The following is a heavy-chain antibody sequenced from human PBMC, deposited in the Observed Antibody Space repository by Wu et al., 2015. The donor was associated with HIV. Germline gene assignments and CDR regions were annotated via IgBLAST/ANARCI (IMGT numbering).Heavy chain of an antibody. D-gene: IGHD3/OR15-3a*01. CDR3: ARDLGNDFAVRGYYWYMDV. CDR2: IRPDSGAT. CDR1: GYTFTDHY. J-gene: IGHJ6*03. V-gene: IGHV1-2*02. Sequence: QVHLVQSGPEVKKPGASVKVSCQTSGYTFTDHYIHWVRQAPGQGLEWMGWIRPDSGATHYAEKFQDRVTMTRDASISTAYMQLNRLRSDDTAVYFCARDLGNDFAVRGYYWYMDVWGRGTAITVSS.